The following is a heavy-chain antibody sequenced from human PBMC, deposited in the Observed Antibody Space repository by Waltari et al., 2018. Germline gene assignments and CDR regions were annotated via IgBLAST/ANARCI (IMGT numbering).Heavy chain of an antibody. CDR1: GFTFSIYS. J-gene: IGHJ4*02. CDR2: INTRSTTI. Sequence: EVQLVESGGGSVQPGGSLRLYCEASGFTFSIYSMIWVGQAPGKGLEWVSYINTRSTTIYYADSVKGRLTTSRDNAKNSLYLQMNSLRAEDTAVYYCARWNIGADYWGQGTLVTVSS. CDR3: ARWNIGADY. D-gene: IGHD2-15*01. V-gene: IGHV3-48*04.